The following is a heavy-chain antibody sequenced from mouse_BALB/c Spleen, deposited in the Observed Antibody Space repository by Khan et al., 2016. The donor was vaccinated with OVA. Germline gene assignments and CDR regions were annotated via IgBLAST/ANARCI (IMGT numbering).Heavy chain of an antibody. J-gene: IGHJ3*01. V-gene: IGHV1S81*02. D-gene: IGHD3-2*02. Sequence: QVHLLQSGAELVKPWASVWLSCKASGYTFTSYYLYWVNQSPGQGLEWLGDIYPNNGGTNFYEKIKIMTTLTVDKSSPTSFMQLSSLTYEDSAVYYCTKSGCGTLAYWGQGTLVTVSA. CDR3: TKSGCGTLAY. CDR1: GYTFTSYY. CDR2: IYPNNGGT.